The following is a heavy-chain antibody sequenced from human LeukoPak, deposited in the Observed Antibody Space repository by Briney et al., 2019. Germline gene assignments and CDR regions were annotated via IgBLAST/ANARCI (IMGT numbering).Heavy chain of an antibody. J-gene: IGHJ5*02. V-gene: IGHV3-74*01. CDR1: RFTFSTYW. CDR2: INTDGSST. D-gene: IGHD3-16*01. Sequence: GGSLRLSCAAYRFTFSTYWMHWVRQAPGKGLVWVSRINTDGSSTDYADSVKGRFTMSRDNAKNTLYLQMNTLRVEDTAVYYCARESKLGWFDPWGQGTLVTVSS. CDR3: ARESKLGWFDP.